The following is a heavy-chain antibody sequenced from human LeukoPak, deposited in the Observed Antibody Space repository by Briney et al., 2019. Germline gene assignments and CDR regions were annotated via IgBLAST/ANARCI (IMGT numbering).Heavy chain of an antibody. D-gene: IGHD6-13*01. CDR1: GGSISSSSYY. V-gene: IGHV4-39*01. J-gene: IGHJ4*02. CDR3: AGDKDTSSWSFY. Sequence: SETLSLTCTVSGGSISSSSYYWGWIRHPPGKGLEWIGSIYYSGSTYYNPSLKSRVTISVDTSKNQFSLKLSSVTAADTAVYYCAGDKDTSSWSFYWGQGTQVTVSS. CDR2: IYYSGST.